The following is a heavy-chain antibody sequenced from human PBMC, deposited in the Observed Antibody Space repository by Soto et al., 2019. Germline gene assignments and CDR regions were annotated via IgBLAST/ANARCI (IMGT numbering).Heavy chain of an antibody. J-gene: IGHJ6*02. Sequence: ASVKVSCKASGGTFSSYAISWVRQAPGQGLEWMRGIIPIFGTANYAQKFQGRVTITADESTSTAYMELSSLRSEDTAVYYCASTGPNCSSTSCYTLPLYYYYYGMDVWGQGTTVTVS. D-gene: IGHD2-2*02. CDR1: GGTFSSYA. V-gene: IGHV1-69*13. CDR2: IIPIFGTA. CDR3: ASTGPNCSSTSCYTLPLYYYYYGMDV.